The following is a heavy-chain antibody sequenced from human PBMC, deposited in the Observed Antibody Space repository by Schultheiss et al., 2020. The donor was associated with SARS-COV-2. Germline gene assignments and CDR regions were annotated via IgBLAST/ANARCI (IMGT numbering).Heavy chain of an antibody. V-gene: IGHV4-38-2*02. J-gene: IGHJ6*02. D-gene: IGHD6-19*01. CDR2: INHSGST. CDR3: ARYTSMVAGTLYYYYGMDV. Sequence: SETLSLTCTVSGYSISSGYYWGWIRQPPGKGLEWIGEINHSGSTNYNPSLKSRVTISVDTSKNQFSLQLNSVTPEDTAVYYCARYTSMVAGTLYYYYGMDVWGQGTTVTVSS. CDR1: GYSISSGYY.